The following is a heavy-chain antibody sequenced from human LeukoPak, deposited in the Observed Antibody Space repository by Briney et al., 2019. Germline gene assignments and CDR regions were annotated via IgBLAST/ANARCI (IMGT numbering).Heavy chain of an antibody. J-gene: IGHJ3*02. CDR2: IYYSGST. V-gene: IGHV4-39*01. CDR1: GGSISSSSYY. Sequence: SETPSLTCTVSGGSISSSSYYWGWIRQPPGKGLEWIGSIYYSGSTYYNPSLKSRVTISVDTSKNQFSLKLSSVTAADTAVYYCARPRSSGYYSGAFDIWGQGTMVTVSS. CDR3: ARPRSSGYYSGAFDI. D-gene: IGHD3-22*01.